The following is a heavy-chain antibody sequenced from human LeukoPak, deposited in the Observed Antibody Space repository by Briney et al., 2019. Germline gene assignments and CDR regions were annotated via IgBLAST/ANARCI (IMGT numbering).Heavy chain of an antibody. Sequence: PGGSLRLSCAASGFTFTRYSMNWVRQAPGKGLEWVTTISGGGDKQYADHVKGRFTVSRDDSKNTLYLQMNSLRAEDTALYYCAKDVNSSGYYLGFDYWGQGTLVTVSS. V-gene: IGHV3-23*01. J-gene: IGHJ4*02. D-gene: IGHD3-22*01. CDR2: ISGGGDK. CDR1: GFTFTRYS. CDR3: AKDVNSSGYYLGFDY.